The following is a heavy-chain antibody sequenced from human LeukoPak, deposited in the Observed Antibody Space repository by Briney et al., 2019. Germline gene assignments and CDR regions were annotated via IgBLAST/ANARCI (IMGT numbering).Heavy chain of an antibody. V-gene: IGHV4-38-2*02. CDR1: GYSISSGYY. D-gene: IGHD3-22*01. Sequence: SETLSLTCTVSGYSISSGYYWGWIRQPPGKGLEWIGSIYHSGSTYYNPPLKSRVTISVDTSKNQFSLKLSSVTAADTAVYYCARDKATYYYDSSGYYHAFDIWGQGTMVTVSS. J-gene: IGHJ3*02. CDR2: IYHSGST. CDR3: ARDKATYYYDSSGYYHAFDI.